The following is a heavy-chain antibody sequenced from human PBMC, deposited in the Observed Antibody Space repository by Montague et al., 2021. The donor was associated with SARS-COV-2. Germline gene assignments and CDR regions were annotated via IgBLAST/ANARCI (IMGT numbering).Heavy chain of an antibody. CDR1: GGSISSYY. Sequence: SETLSLTCTVSGGSISSYYWSWIRQPPGKGLEWIGYINYSGSTNYNPSLKSRVTISVDTSKNQFSLTLSSVTAADTAVYYCARATRIAGLRFLEWLPHRFHPGAQGTRVT. D-gene: IGHD3-3*01. CDR3: ARATRIAGLRFLEWLPHRFHP. CDR2: INYSGST. V-gene: IGHV4-59*01. J-gene: IGHJ5*02.